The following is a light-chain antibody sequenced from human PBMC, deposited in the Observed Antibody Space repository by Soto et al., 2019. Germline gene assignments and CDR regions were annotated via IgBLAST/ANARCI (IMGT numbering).Light chain of an antibody. V-gene: IGKV3-20*01. Sequence: EIVLTQSPGTLSLSPEERDTLSCRASQSGSSNYLAWYQQKPGQAPRLLIHDASSRATGSPDRFSGSGSGTDFTLTISRLEPEDFGVYHCQQYGSSPLTFGGGTKVEIK. CDR1: QSGSSNY. CDR3: QQYGSSPLT. CDR2: DAS. J-gene: IGKJ4*01.